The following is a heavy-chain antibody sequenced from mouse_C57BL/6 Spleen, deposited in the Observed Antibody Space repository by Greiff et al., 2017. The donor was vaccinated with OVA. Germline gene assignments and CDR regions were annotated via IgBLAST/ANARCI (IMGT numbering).Heavy chain of an antibody. CDR3: ARRAYYGSSFFAY. Sequence: VQLQQPGAELVKPGASVKMSCKASGYTFTSYWITWVKQRPGQGLEWIGDIYPGSGSTNYNEKFKSKATLTVDTSSSTAYMQLSSLTSDDSAVYYCARRAYYGSSFFAYWGQGTLVTVSA. D-gene: IGHD1-1*01. CDR2: IYPGSGST. V-gene: IGHV1-55*01. J-gene: IGHJ3*01. CDR1: GYTFTSYW.